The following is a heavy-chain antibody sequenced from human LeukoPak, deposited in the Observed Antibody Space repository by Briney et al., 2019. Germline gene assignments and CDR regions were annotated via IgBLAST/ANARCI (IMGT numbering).Heavy chain of an antibody. CDR2: IYYSGST. CDR1: GGSISSGDYY. Sequence: SQTLSLTCTVSGGSISSGDYYWSWLRQPPGKGLEWIGYIYYSGSTYYNPSLKSRVTISVDTSKNQFSLKLSSVTAADTAVYYCARSRITMVRGVIYYYYGMDVWGQGTTVTVSS. D-gene: IGHD3-10*01. CDR3: ARSRITMVRGVIYYYYGMDV. V-gene: IGHV4-30-4*01. J-gene: IGHJ6*02.